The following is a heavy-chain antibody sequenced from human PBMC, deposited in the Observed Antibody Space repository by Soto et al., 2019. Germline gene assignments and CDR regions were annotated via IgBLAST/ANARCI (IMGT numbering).Heavy chain of an antibody. J-gene: IGHJ4*02. V-gene: IGHV3-74*01. Sequence: EVQLVESGAGLVQPGGSLRLSCAASGFTFSSYWMYWVRQAPGKGLVWVSRTNSDGSDTSYADSVKGRFTISRDNAKNTLYLQMNSLRAEDTAVYYCARDRGWSLFDYWGQGTLVTVSS. CDR1: GFTFSSYW. CDR2: TNSDGSDT. D-gene: IGHD6-19*01. CDR3: ARDRGWSLFDY.